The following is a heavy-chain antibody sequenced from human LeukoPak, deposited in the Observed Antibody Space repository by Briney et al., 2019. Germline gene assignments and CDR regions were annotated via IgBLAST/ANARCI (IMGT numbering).Heavy chain of an antibody. V-gene: IGHV3-23*01. D-gene: IGHD2-2*01. Sequence: GGSLRLSCAASGFTFSSYAMSWVRQAPGKGLEWVSAIRGSGGSTYYADSVKGRFTISRDNSKNTLYLQMNSLRAEDTAVYYCAASDCSSTSCYGRRKYFQHWGQGTLVTVSS. CDR3: AASDCSSTSCYGRRKYFQH. CDR1: GFTFSSYA. J-gene: IGHJ1*01. CDR2: IRGSGGST.